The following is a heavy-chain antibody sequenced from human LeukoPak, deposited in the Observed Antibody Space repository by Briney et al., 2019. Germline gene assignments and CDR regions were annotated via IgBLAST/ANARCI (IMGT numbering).Heavy chain of an antibody. CDR3: ARDWNSKGFDY. CDR1: GGSFSGYY. Sequence: SETLSLTCAVYGGSFSGYYWSWIRQPPGKGLEWIGEINHSGSTNYNPSLKSRVTISVDTSENQFSLKLSSVTAADTAVYYCARDWNSKGFDYWGQGTLVTVSS. D-gene: IGHD1-7*01. J-gene: IGHJ4*02. CDR2: INHSGST. V-gene: IGHV4-34*01.